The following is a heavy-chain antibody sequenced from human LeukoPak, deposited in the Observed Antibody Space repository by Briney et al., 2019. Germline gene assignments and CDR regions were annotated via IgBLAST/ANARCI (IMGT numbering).Heavy chain of an antibody. Sequence: PGGSLRLSCAASGFTFDDYAMHWVRQAPGKGLEWVSGISWNSGSIGYADSVKGRFTISRDNAKNSLYLQMNSLRAEDTALYYCAKDIGYGSGSYYTFDIWGQGIMVTVSS. CDR1: GFTFDDYA. CDR2: ISWNSGSI. D-gene: IGHD3-10*01. V-gene: IGHV3-9*01. CDR3: AKDIGYGSGSYYTFDI. J-gene: IGHJ3*02.